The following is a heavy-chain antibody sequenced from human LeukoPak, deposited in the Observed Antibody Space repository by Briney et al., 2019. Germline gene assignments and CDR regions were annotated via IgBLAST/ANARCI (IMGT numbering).Heavy chain of an antibody. Sequence: AASVTLSFTAAGYAFTSYGISWVRPAPGQGLEWMGWISAYNGKTNYAQKFQGRVTMTTDTSTSTAYMELRSLRSDDTAIYYCARGGSGGVCNYWGQGTLVTVS. V-gene: IGHV1-18*01. CDR1: GYAFTSYG. CDR3: ARGGSGGVCNY. D-gene: IGHD3-10*01. J-gene: IGHJ4*02. CDR2: ISAYNGKT.